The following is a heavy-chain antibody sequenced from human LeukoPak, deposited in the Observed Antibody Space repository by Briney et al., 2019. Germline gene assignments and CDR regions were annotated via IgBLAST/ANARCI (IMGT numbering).Heavy chain of an antibody. D-gene: IGHD4-17*01. CDR1: GFTFSSYA. CDR2: VSGSGVST. Sequence: GGSLRLSCAASGFTFSSYAMSWVRQAPGKGLEWVSTVSGSGVSTYYADSVKGRFTISRDNSKNTLYLQMNSLRAEDTAVYYCARDDGDYPYDYWGQGTLVTVSS. V-gene: IGHV3-23*01. CDR3: ARDDGDYPYDY. J-gene: IGHJ4*02.